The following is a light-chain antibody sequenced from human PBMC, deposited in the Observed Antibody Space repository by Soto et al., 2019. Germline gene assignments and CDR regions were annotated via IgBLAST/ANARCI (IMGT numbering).Light chain of an antibody. Sequence: IQLTQSPSSLSASVRDRVTITCRASQGISSFLAWFQQKPGKAPKLLISGASTLQSGVPSRFSGRGSGTDFTLTISSLQSEDFAVYYCQQYKNWPLTFGGGTKVEIK. J-gene: IGKJ4*01. CDR2: GAS. CDR1: QGISSF. CDR3: QQYKNWPLT. V-gene: IGKV1-9*01.